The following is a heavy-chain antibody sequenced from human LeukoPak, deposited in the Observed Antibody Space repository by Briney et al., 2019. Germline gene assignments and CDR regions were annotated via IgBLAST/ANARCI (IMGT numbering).Heavy chain of an antibody. Sequence: GGSLRLSCAASGFTFSSYAMMWVRQAPGKRLDWVSTISVSGGSPNYADSVKGRFTISRDNYKNTLFLQMNSLRAEDTALYYCAKGLREYDFWSGYATWGQGTLVIVSS. CDR2: ISVSGGSP. V-gene: IGHV3-23*01. J-gene: IGHJ5*02. D-gene: IGHD3-3*01. CDR1: GFTFSSYA. CDR3: AKGLREYDFWSGYAT.